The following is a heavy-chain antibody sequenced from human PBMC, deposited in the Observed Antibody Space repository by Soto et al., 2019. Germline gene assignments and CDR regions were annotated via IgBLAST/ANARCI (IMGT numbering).Heavy chain of an antibody. CDR2: ITSIGGST. J-gene: IGHJ4*02. D-gene: IGHD3-9*01. CDR1: GFTFSSYA. Sequence: GGSMRLSCAASGFTFSSYAMSWVRHAPGKGLEWVSAITSIGGSTYYADSVKGRFTISRDNSKNTLYLQMNSLRAEDTAVYYCAKDWAHYDILTAAGGDWGQGTLVTVSS. CDR3: AKDWAHYDILTAAGGD. V-gene: IGHV3-23*01.